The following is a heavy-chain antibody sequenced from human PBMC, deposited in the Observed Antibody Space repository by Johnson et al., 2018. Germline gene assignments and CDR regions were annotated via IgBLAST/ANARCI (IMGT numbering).Heavy chain of an antibody. CDR2: IRSKAYGGTT. Sequence: VQLVESGGGLVKPGRSLRLACTGAGFTFGDYVLSWFRQAPGKGLEWVGFIRSKAYGGTTEYAAPVRGRFTISRDDSKSIAYLQMNSLKTEDTAEYFCTREETTADFFYYGMDVWGQGTTVIVSS. V-gene: IGHV3-49*05. CDR1: GFTFGDYV. J-gene: IGHJ6*02. CDR3: TREETTADFFYYGMDV. D-gene: IGHD4-11*01.